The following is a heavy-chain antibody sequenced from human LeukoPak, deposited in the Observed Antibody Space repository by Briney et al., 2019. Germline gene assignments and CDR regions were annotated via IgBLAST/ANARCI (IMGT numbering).Heavy chain of an antibody. D-gene: IGHD2-21*02. CDR1: GFTFSSYS. Sequence: GGSLRLSCAASGFTFSSYSMNWVRQAPGKGLEWVSYISSSRSTIYYADSVKGRFTISRDNAKNSLYLQMNSLRAKDTAVYYCAAHYCGGDCYPHRDAFDIWGQGRMVTVSS. CDR3: AAHYCGGDCYPHRDAFDI. CDR2: ISSSRSTI. V-gene: IGHV3-48*01. J-gene: IGHJ3*02.